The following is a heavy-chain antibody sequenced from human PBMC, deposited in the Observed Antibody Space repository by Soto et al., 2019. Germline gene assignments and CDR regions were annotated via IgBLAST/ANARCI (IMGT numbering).Heavy chain of an antibody. Sequence: PGASVKVSCKASAGTFSSYAISWVRQAPGQGLEWMGGIIPIFGTANYAQKFQGRVTITADESTSTAYMELSSLRSEDTAVYYCARGIAAAGPPPNDAFDIWGQGTMVTVSS. CDR1: AGTFSSYA. D-gene: IGHD6-13*01. V-gene: IGHV1-69*13. J-gene: IGHJ3*02. CDR3: ARGIAAAGPPPNDAFDI. CDR2: IIPIFGTA.